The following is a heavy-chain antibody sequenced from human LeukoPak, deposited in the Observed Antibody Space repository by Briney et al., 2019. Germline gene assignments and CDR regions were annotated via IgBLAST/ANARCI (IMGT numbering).Heavy chain of an antibody. CDR3: ARDRGYCSGGSCYRWFDP. V-gene: IGHV4-59*01. CDR2: IYYSGST. D-gene: IGHD2-15*01. Sequence: SDTLSLTCTVSGGSISSDCWSWIRQPPGKGLEWIGYIYYSGSTNYNPSLKSRVTISVDTSKNQFSLKLSSVTAADTAVYYCARDRGYCSGGSCYRWFDPWGQGTLVTVSS. J-gene: IGHJ5*02. CDR1: GGSISSDC.